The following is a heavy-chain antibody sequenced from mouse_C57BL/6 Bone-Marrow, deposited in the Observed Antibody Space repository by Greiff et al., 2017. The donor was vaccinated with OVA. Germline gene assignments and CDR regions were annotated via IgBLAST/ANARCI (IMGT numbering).Heavy chain of an antibody. CDR1: GFTFSDYY. CDR2: ISNGGGST. CDR3: ARRDYYGSSYVRMDY. V-gene: IGHV5-12*01. D-gene: IGHD1-1*01. J-gene: IGHJ4*01. Sequence: EVKLMESGGGLVQPGGSLKLSCAASGFTFSDYYMYWVRQTPEKRLEWVAYISNGGGSTYYPDTVKGRFTISRDNAKNTLYLQMSRLKSEDTAMYYCARRDYYGSSYVRMDYWGQGTSVTVSS.